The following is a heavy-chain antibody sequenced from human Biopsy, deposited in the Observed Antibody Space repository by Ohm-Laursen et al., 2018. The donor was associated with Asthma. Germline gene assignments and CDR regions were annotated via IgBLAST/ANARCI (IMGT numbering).Heavy chain of an antibody. CDR3: ARCQVGYSSGWSLLLKKIYYSGMDV. D-gene: IGHD6-19*01. CDR1: GGTFSNFA. Sequence: SVKVSCNAPGGTFSNFAISWVRQAPGQGLEWLGGIMTDFGTTKYAQKFQGRVTITADESTSTAYMEVSSLRSEDTAIYYCARCQVGYSSGWSLLLKKIYYSGMDVWGQGTAVTVSS. V-gene: IGHV1-69*13. J-gene: IGHJ6*02. CDR2: IMTDFGTT.